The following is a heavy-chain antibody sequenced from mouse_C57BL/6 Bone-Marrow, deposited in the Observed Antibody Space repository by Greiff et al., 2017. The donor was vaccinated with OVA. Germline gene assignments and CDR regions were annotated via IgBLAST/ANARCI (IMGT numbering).Heavy chain of an antibody. J-gene: IGHJ2*01. V-gene: IGHV1-5*01. D-gene: IGHD1-1*01. CDR2: IYPGNSDT. CDR1: GYTFTSYW. CDR3: TRGDNSSSYHVFFGY. Sequence: EVKLQESGTVLARPGASVKMSCKTSGYTFTSYWMHWVKQRPGQGLEWIGAIYPGNSDTSYNQTFKGKAKLTAATSASTAYMELSSLTNEDSAVYYYTRGDNSSSYHVFFGYWGQGTTLTVSS.